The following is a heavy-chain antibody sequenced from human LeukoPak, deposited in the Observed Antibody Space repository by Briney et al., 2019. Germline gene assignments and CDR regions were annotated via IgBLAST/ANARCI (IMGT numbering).Heavy chain of an antibody. J-gene: IGHJ6*03. V-gene: IGHV4-39*07. D-gene: IGHD3-10*01. Sequence: SETLPLTCTVSGGSISSSRYYWGWIRKPPGKGLEWIGSINYSGNTYYNPSLKSRVTISVDTSKNQFSLKLSSVTAADTAVYYCARSSGESHNSKDYYYYMDVWGKGTTVTISS. CDR2: INYSGNT. CDR3: ARSSGESHNSKDYYYYMDV. CDR1: GGSISSSRYY.